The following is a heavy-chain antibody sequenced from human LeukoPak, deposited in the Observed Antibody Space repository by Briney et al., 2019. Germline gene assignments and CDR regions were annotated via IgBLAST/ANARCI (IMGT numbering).Heavy chain of an antibody. V-gene: IGHV3-53*01. CDR3: ARDHITGY. J-gene: IGHJ4*02. CDR1: GFIVSSNY. D-gene: IGHD3-16*01. CDR2: IYSDATT. Sequence: GGSLRLSCAASGFIVSSNYMSWVRQAPGKGLEWVSVIYSDATTYYADSVKGRFTISRDNSKNTLYLQMNSLRAEDTAVYYCARDHITGYWGQGTLVTVSS.